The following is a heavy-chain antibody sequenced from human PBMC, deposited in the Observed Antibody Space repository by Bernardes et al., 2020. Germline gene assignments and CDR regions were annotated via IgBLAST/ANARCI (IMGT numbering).Heavy chain of an antibody. CDR3: ARMLRFFPYYYGMDV. J-gene: IGHJ6*02. CDR1: GGSISSGGYY. CDR2: IYYSGST. Sequence: SEPLSLTCTVSGGSISSGGYYWSWLRQHPGKGLEWIGYIYYSGSTYYNPSLKSRVTISVDTSKNQFSLKLSSVTAADTAVYYCARMLRFFPYYYGMDVWGQGTTVTVSS. V-gene: IGHV4-31*03. D-gene: IGHD3-3*01.